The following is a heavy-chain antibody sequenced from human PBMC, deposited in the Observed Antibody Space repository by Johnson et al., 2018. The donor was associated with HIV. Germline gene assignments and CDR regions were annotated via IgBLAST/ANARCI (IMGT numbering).Heavy chain of an antibody. V-gene: IGHV3-20*04. CDR2: INWSGASA. D-gene: IGHD5-18*01. CDR1: GFTFGDYG. J-gene: IGHJ3*02. CDR3: AREPRLLTDAFDI. Sequence: EVQLVESGGGVVRPGGSLRLSCAASGFTFGDYGMSWVRQVPGKGLEWVSGINWSGASAGYADSVKGRFTISRDNGKNSLYLQMNSLRVEDTAVYYCAREPRLLTDAFDIWGQGTMVTVSS.